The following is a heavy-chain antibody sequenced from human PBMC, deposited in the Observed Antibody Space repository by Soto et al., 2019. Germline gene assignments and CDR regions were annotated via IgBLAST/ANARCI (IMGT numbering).Heavy chain of an antibody. CDR3: AKGGYHSSAYYYASFDY. Sequence: EVQLVESGGGLVQPGRSLRLSCAASGFTFDDYAMHWVRQAPGKGLEWVSGISWNGGNIGYADSVKGRFTISRDNAKNSLYLQMNSLRAEDTALYYCAKGGYHSSAYYYASFDYWGQGTLVTVSS. CDR2: ISWNGGNI. CDR1: GFTFDDYA. J-gene: IGHJ4*02. D-gene: IGHD3-22*01. V-gene: IGHV3-9*01.